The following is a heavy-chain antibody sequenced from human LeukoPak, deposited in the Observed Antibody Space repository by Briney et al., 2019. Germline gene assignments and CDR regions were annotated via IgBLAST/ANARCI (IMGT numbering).Heavy chain of an antibody. CDR2: ISFDGSNK. V-gene: IGHV3-30*18. CDR3: AKDGEIGSYQGGGMDV. Sequence: PGRSLRLSCAASGFTFRSYGIHWVRQAPGKGLEWVAVISFDGSNKYYADSVKGRVTISRENSKNMVYLLLNSLRIEDTALYYCAKDGEIGSYQGGGMDVWGQGTTVTVSS. J-gene: IGHJ6*02. D-gene: IGHD1-26*01. CDR1: GFTFRSYG.